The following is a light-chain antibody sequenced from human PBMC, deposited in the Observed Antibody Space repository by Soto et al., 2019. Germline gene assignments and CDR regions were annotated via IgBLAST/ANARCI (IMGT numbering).Light chain of an antibody. V-gene: IGKV1-5*01. CDR1: QSISHL. J-gene: IGKJ1*01. CDR2: DAS. Sequence: DIRMTQSPSTLSTSVGDRVTITCLASQSISHLLAWYQQKPGKPPKLLIFDASSLYSGVPSRFSGSGSGPDFTINRSSLQPYEFATYYRQQYTNDPPWTFGQGTKVDI. CDR3: QQYTNDPPWT.